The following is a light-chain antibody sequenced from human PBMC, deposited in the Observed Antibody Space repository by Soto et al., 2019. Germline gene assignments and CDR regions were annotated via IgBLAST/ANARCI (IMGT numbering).Light chain of an antibody. CDR1: SSNIGAGYD. Sequence: QSVLTQPPSVSGAPGQRVTISCTGSSSNIGAGYDVHWYQQLPGKAPKLLIYGNSNRPSGVPDRFSGSKSGTSASLAITGLQAEDEADYYCSSFTSGSTLFGTGTKLTVL. CDR2: GNS. J-gene: IGLJ1*01. V-gene: IGLV1-40*01. CDR3: SSFTSGSTL.